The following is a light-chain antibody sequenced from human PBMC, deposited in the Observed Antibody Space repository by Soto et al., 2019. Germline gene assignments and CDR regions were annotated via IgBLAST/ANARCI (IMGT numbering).Light chain of an antibody. J-gene: IGKJ1*01. V-gene: IGKV3-15*01. CDR1: QTVSSN. Sequence: ASQTVSSNLAWYQQKPGQAPRLLIYGAATRATGVPARFCVSRTGTEFTLACGSLHPEESAVHFCQQHNSWPGVFGQGTKVDIK. CDR2: GAA. CDR3: QQHNSWPGV.